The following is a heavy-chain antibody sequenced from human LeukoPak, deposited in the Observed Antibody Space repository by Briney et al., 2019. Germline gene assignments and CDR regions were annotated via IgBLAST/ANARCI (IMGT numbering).Heavy chain of an antibody. CDR2: IIPIFGTA. CDR3: AREAVAGTNWFDP. V-gene: IGHV1-69*13. CDR1: GGTFSSYA. D-gene: IGHD6-19*01. J-gene: IGHJ5*02. Sequence: GASVKVSCKASGGTFSSYAISWVRQAPGQGLEWMGGIIPIFGTANYAQKFQGRVTITADESMSTAYMELSSLRSEDTAVYYCAREAVAGTNWFDPWGQGTLVTVSS.